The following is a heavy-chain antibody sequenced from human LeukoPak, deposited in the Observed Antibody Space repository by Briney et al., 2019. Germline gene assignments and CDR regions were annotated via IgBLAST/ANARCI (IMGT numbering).Heavy chain of an antibody. CDR2: IYSGGST. CDR1: GFTVSSNY. V-gene: IGHV3-53*04. CDR3: ARGYYDILTGYYSNDAFDI. J-gene: IGHJ3*02. D-gene: IGHD3-9*01. Sequence: GGSLRLSCAASGFTVSSNYMSCVRQAPGKGLEWVSVIYSGGSTYYADSVKGRFTISRHNSKNTLYLQMNSLRAEDTAVYYCARGYYDILTGYYSNDAFDIWGQGTMVTVSS.